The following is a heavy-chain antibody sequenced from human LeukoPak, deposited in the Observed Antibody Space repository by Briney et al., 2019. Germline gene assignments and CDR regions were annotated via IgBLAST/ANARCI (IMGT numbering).Heavy chain of an antibody. Sequence: PGGSLRLSXAASGFTFSDHYMDWVRQAPGKGLEWVGRTRNKANSYTTEYAASVKGRFTISRDDSKNSLYLQMNSLKPEDTAVYYCARSRVGATGNFDYWGQGTLVTVSS. CDR1: GFTFSDHY. CDR2: TRNKANSYTT. D-gene: IGHD1-26*01. CDR3: ARSRVGATGNFDY. J-gene: IGHJ4*02. V-gene: IGHV3-72*01.